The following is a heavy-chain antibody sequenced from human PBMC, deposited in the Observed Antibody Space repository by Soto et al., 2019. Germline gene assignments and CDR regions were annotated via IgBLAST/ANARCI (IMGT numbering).Heavy chain of an antibody. V-gene: IGHV3-23*01. CDR1: GFTFSSYT. CDR3: ARSIVATIRYYYGMDV. Sequence: PGGSLRLSCAASGFTFSSYTMIWVRQAPGKGLEWVSTISGSGGSTFYADSVKGRFTISRDNSKNTLYLRMNSLRAEDTAIYYCARSIVATIRYYYGMDVWGQGTTVTVSS. J-gene: IGHJ6*02. D-gene: IGHD5-12*01. CDR2: ISGSGGST.